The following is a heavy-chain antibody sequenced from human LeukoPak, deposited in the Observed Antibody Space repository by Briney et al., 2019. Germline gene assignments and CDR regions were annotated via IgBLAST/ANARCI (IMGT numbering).Heavy chain of an antibody. CDR1: GFTFSSYA. Sequence: GGPLRLACAASGFTFSSYAMNWVRQAPGKGLEWVSYISSSGSTIYYADSVKGRFTISRDNAKNSLYLQMNSLRAEDTAVYYCARDAYRPLDYWGQGTLVTVSS. CDR2: ISSSGSTI. D-gene: IGHD3-16*02. J-gene: IGHJ4*02. CDR3: ARDAYRPLDY. V-gene: IGHV3-48*03.